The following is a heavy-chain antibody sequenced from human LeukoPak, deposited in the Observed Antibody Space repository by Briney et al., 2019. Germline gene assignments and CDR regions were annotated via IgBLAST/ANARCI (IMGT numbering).Heavy chain of an antibody. D-gene: IGHD1-1*01. CDR2: INPSGGST. J-gene: IGHJ4*02. CDR3: ARVEQDQLNYDY. V-gene: IGHV1-46*01. CDR1: GYTFTSYA. Sequence: ASVKVSCKASGYTFTSYAMNWVRQAPGQGLEWMGIINPSGGSTSYAQKFQGRVTMTRDMSTSTVYMELSSLRSDDTAAYYCARVEQDQLNYDYWGQGTLVTVSS.